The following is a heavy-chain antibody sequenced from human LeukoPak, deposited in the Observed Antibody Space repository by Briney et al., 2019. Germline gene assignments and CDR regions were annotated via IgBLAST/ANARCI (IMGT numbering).Heavy chain of an antibody. Sequence: PSETLSLTCTVSGASISSSYCTWIRQSAGEGLEWIGRMSSGGSTTYNPSFKGRVTMSLDTSKRQFSLNLSSVTAGDTAVYYCARDQTYYVSSGYYYVTYLQHWGQGILVTVSS. J-gene: IGHJ1*01. D-gene: IGHD3-22*01. CDR2: MSSGGST. CDR3: ARDQTYYVSSGYYYVTYLQH. V-gene: IGHV4-4*07. CDR1: GASISSSY.